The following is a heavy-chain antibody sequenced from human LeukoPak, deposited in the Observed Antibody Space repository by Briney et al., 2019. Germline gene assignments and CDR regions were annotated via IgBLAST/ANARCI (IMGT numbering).Heavy chain of an antibody. Sequence: GGSLRLSCAASGFTVSSNYMSCVRQAPGKGLEWVSVIYSGGSTYYADSVKGRFTVSRDNSKNTLFLQMNSLRAEDTAVYYCAKGRSGGHIYGLDVWGQGTIVTVSS. J-gene: IGHJ6*02. V-gene: IGHV3-53*01. D-gene: IGHD4-23*01. CDR3: AKGRSGGHIYGLDV. CDR1: GFTVSSNY. CDR2: IYSGGST.